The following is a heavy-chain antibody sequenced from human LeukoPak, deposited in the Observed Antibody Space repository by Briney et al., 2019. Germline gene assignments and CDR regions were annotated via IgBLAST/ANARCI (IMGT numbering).Heavy chain of an antibody. CDR3: ARARFIVVVPAAIDIDAFDI. D-gene: IGHD2-2*01. CDR1: GGSFSGYY. Sequence: SETLSLTCAVYGGSFSGYYWSWIRQPPGKGLEWIGEINHSGSTNYNPSLKSRVTISVDTSKNQLSLKLSSVTAADTAVYYCARARFIVVVPAAIDIDAFDIWGQGTMVTVSS. V-gene: IGHV4-34*01. CDR2: INHSGST. J-gene: IGHJ3*02.